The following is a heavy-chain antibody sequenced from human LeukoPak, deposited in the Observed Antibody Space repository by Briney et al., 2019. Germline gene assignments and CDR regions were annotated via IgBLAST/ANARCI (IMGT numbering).Heavy chain of an antibody. J-gene: IGHJ5*02. Sequence: SETLSLTCAVYGGSFSGYYWSWIRQPPGKGLEWIGEINHSGGTNYNPSLKSRVTISVDTSKNQFSLKLTSVTAADTAVYYCARGGGYNWFDPWGQGTLVTVSS. CDR3: ARGGGYNWFDP. CDR2: INHSGGT. CDR1: GGSFSGYY. V-gene: IGHV4-34*01.